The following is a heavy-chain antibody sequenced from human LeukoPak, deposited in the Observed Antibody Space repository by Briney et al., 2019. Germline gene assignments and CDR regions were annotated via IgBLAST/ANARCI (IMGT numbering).Heavy chain of an antibody. Sequence: GASVKVSCKASGGTFISYAISWVRQAPGQGLEWMGGIIPIFGTANYAQKFQGRVTITTDESTSTAYMELSSLRSEDTAVYYCARGDNFWSGSDYWGQGTLVTVSS. J-gene: IGHJ4*02. CDR1: GGTFISYA. CDR2: IIPIFGTA. CDR3: ARGDNFWSGSDY. D-gene: IGHD3-3*01. V-gene: IGHV1-69*05.